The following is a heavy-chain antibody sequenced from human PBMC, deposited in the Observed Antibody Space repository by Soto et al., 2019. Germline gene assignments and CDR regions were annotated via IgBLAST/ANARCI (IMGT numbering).Heavy chain of an antibody. CDR1: GFTFSNAW. CDR2: IKSKTDGGTT. D-gene: IGHD3-3*01. CDR3: TTAIFGVVIPPFDY. J-gene: IGHJ4*02. Sequence: PGGSLRLSCAASGFTFSNAWMNWVRQAPGKGLEWVGRIKSKTDGGTTDYAAPVKGRFTISRDDSKNTLYLQMNSLKTEDTAVYYCTTAIFGVVIPPFDYWGQGTLVTVSS. V-gene: IGHV3-15*07.